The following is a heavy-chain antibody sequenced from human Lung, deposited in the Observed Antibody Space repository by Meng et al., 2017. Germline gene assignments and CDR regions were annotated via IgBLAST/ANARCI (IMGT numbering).Heavy chain of an antibody. CDR2: INASGGTT. CDR1: GYTFTSYY. Sequence: GPVVQSGAGVVRPGASVKVSRKASGYTFTSYYMHWVRQAPGQGLEWMGIINASGGTTTYAQKFQGRVTMTRDTSTSTVYMELSSLRSDDTAVYYCTREMWLLGATTNWFDPWGQGTLVTVSS. J-gene: IGHJ5*02. V-gene: IGHV1-46*01. CDR3: TREMWLLGATTNWFDP. D-gene: IGHD1-26*01.